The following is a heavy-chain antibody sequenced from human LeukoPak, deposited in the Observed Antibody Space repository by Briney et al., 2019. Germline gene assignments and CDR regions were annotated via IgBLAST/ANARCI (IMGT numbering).Heavy chain of an antibody. CDR2: ISYDGSNK. D-gene: IGHD2-21*02. J-gene: IGHJ4*02. V-gene: IGHV3-30*18. Sequence: QSGGSLRLSCAASGFTFSSYAMHWVRQAPGKGLEWVAVISYDGSNKYYADSVKGRFTISRDNSKNTLYLQMNSLRAEDTAVYYCAKIDPYCGGDCYLVWGQGTLVTVSS. CDR3: AKIDPYCGGDCYLV. CDR1: GFTFSSYA.